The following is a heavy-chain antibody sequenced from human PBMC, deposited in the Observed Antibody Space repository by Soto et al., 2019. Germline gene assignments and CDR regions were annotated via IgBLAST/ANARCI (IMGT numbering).Heavy chain of an antibody. D-gene: IGHD2-15*01. V-gene: IGHV4-59*01. J-gene: IGHJ4*02. CDR2: IYYSGST. CDR3: ARADLLAGYHSVYFDY. CDR1: GGSISSYY. Sequence: ETLSLTCTVSGGSISSYYWSWIRQPPGKGLEWIGYIYYSGSTNYNPSLKSRVTISVDTSKNQFSLKLSSVTAADTAVYYCARADLLAGYHSVYFDYWGQGTLVTVSS.